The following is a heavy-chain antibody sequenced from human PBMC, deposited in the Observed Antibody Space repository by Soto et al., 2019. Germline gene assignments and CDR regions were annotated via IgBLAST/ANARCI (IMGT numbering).Heavy chain of an antibody. CDR3: ARIIDYDILTGRPYYYYYYMDV. CDR2: IYYSGST. CDR1: GGSISSYY. D-gene: IGHD3-9*01. V-gene: IGHV4-59*01. J-gene: IGHJ6*03. Sequence: SETLSLTCTVSGGSISSYYWSWIRQTPGKGLEWIGYIYYSGSTNYNPSLKSRVTISVDTSKNQFSLKLSSVTAADTAVYYCARIIDYDILTGRPYYYYYYMDVWGKGTTVTVSS.